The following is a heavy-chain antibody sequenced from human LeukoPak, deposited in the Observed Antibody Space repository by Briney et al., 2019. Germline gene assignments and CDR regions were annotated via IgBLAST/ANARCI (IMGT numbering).Heavy chain of an antibody. CDR1: GGSISSGVYY. V-gene: IGHV4-30-4*01. J-gene: IGHJ3*02. Sequence: SETLSLTCTVSGGSISSGVYYWNWIRQAPGKGLEWIGYIYYSGTTFYNPSLKSRVTISVDTSKNQFSLKLSSVTAADTAVYYCARVTIDAFDIWGQGTMVTVSS. CDR3: ARVTIDAFDI. CDR2: IYYSGTT.